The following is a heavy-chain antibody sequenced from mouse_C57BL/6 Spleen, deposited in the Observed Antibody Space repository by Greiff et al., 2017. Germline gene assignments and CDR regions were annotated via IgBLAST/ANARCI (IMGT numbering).Heavy chain of an antibody. V-gene: IGHV1-69*01. Sequence: VQLQQSGAELVMPGASVKLSCKASGYTFTSYWMHWVKQRPGQGLEWIGEIDPSDSYTNYNQKFKGKSTLTVDKSSSTAYMQLSSLTSEDSAVYYCAILYDDDGDFDYWGQGTTLTVSS. D-gene: IGHD2-4*01. J-gene: IGHJ2*01. CDR2: IDPSDSYT. CDR1: GYTFTSYW. CDR3: AILYDDDGDFDY.